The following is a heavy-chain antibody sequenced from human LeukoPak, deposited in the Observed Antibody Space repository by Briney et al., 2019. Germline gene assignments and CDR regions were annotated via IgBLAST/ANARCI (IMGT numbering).Heavy chain of an antibody. D-gene: IGHD6-19*01. CDR2: IYYSGST. Sequence: SETLSLTCTVSGFSISSYYWSWIRQPPGKGLEWIGYIYYSGSTNYNPSLKSRVTISVDTSTDQFSLKLSSVTAADTAVYYCARVEWGGWSYVFDYWGQGTLVTVSS. J-gene: IGHJ4*02. V-gene: IGHV4-59*01. CDR3: ARVEWGGWSYVFDY. CDR1: GFSISSYY.